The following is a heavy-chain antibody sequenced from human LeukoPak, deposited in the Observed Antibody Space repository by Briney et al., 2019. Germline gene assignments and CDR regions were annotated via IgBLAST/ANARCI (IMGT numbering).Heavy chain of an antibody. CDR1: GFTFSSYE. CDR3: ARAMVAAAIDY. Sequence: PGGSLRLSCAASGFTFSSYEMNWVRQAPGTGLERVSYISSSGSTIYYADSVKGRFTISRDNAKNSLYLQMNSLRAEDTAVYYCARAMVAAAIDYWGQGTLVTVSS. V-gene: IGHV3-48*03. D-gene: IGHD2-15*01. J-gene: IGHJ4*02. CDR2: ISSSGSTI.